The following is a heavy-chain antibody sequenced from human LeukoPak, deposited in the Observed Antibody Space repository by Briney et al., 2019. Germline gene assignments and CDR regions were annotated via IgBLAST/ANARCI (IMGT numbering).Heavy chain of an antibody. Sequence: SETLSLTCSASGDSISSDYWSWIRQPPGKGLEWIGYISYSGSTKSNPALKSRVTISGDRSKNQFSLKMTSVTAADTAVYYCARDVEGSGWRIDYWGQGTMVTVSS. CDR2: ISYSGST. V-gene: IGHV4-59*01. CDR3: ARDVEGSGWRIDY. D-gene: IGHD6-19*01. CDR1: GDSISSDY. J-gene: IGHJ3*01.